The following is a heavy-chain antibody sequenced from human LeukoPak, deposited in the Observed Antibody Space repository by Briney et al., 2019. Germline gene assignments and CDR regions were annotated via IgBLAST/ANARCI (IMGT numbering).Heavy chain of an antibody. CDR1: GRSFSGYY. J-gene: IGHJ4*02. CDR2: INHSGST. Sequence: SETLSLTCAVYGRSFSGYYWSWIRQPPGKGLEWIGEINHSGSTNYNPSLKSRVTISVDTSKNQFSLKLSSVTAADTAVYYCARGPVVAALVGFDYWGQGTLVTVSS. CDR3: ARGPVVAALVGFDY. V-gene: IGHV4-34*01. D-gene: IGHD2-15*01.